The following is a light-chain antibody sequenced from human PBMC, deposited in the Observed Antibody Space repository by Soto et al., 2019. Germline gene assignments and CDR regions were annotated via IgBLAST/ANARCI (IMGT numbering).Light chain of an antibody. Sequence: EFVLTQSPGTLSLSPGERATLSCTASQTVSNNYLAWYQQKPGQAPRLLIYGASSGATGIPDRFSGSGSGTDFTLTISRLEPEDFALYYCHQYNEWPRGTFGPGTKVDIK. CDR3: HQYNEWPRGT. J-gene: IGKJ1*01. CDR1: QTVSNNY. V-gene: IGKV3-20*01. CDR2: GAS.